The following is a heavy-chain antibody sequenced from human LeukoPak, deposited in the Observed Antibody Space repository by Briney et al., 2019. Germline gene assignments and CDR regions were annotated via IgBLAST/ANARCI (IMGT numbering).Heavy chain of an antibody. D-gene: IGHD1-26*01. J-gene: IGHJ4*02. CDR3: ARDWEQFGSFDY. CDR1: GFTFSSYG. CDR2: ISYDGNNK. Sequence: PGGSLRLSCAASGFTFSSYGLNWVRQAPGKGLEWVAVISYDGNNKYYEDSVKGRFTISRDNSKNTVYLQMNSLRPGDTAVYYCARDWEQFGSFDYWGPGTLVTVSS. V-gene: IGHV3-30-3*01.